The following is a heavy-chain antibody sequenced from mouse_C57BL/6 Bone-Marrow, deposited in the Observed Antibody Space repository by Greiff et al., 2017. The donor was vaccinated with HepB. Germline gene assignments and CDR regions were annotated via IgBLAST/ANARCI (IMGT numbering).Heavy chain of an antibody. J-gene: IGHJ3*01. V-gene: IGHV5-9*01. CDR1: GFTFSSYT. CDR3: ARHEQLRLRAWFAY. D-gene: IGHD3-2*02. Sequence: EVKVEESGGGLVKPGGSLKLSCAASGFTFSSYTMSWVRQTPEKRLEWVATISGGGGNTYYPDSVKGRFTISRDNAKNTLYLQMSSLRSEDTALYYSARHEQLRLRAWFAYWGQGTLVTVSA. CDR2: ISGGGGNT.